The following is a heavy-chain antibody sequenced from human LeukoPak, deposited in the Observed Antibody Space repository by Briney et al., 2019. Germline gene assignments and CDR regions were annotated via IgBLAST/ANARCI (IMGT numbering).Heavy chain of an antibody. V-gene: IGHV4-59*08. CDR1: GGSISSYY. J-gene: IGHJ4*02. CDR2: IYYSGTT. D-gene: IGHD6-13*01. CDR3: ARANSSSWYMDY. Sequence: PSETLSLTCTVSGGSISSYYWSWIRQPPGKGLEWIGYIYYSGTTNYNPSLKSRVTISVDTSKNQFSLKLSSVTAADTAVYYCARANSSSWYMDYWGQGTLVTVSS.